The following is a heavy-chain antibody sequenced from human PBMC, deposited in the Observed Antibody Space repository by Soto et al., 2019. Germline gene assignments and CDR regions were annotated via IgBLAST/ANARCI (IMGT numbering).Heavy chain of an antibody. V-gene: IGHV4-30-2*01. CDR3: ARLRPRGVIIPGPYYYYGMDV. Sequence: PSETLSLTCAVSGGSISSGGYSWSWIRQPPGKGLEWIGYMYHSGSTYYNPSLKSRVTISIDRSKNQFSLKLSSVTAADTAVYYCARLRPRGVIIPGPYYYYGMDVWGQGTLVXVSS. J-gene: IGHJ6*02. D-gene: IGHD3-10*01. CDR1: GGSISSGGYS. CDR2: MYHSGST.